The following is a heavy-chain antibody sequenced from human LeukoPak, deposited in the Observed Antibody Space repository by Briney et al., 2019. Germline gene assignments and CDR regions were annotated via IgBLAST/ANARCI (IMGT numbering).Heavy chain of an antibody. V-gene: IGHV3-15*01. D-gene: IGHD6-13*01. Sequence: GGSLRLSCAASGFTFSNVWMNWVRQAPGQGLEWVGLIRSRTDGGTAEYAAPVKGRFTISRDDSKNTLFLQMNSLKTEDTAVYYCARDPVAAGLFDPWGQGTLVTVSS. CDR3: ARDPVAAGLFDP. CDR1: GFTFSNVW. J-gene: IGHJ5*02. CDR2: IRSRTDGGTA.